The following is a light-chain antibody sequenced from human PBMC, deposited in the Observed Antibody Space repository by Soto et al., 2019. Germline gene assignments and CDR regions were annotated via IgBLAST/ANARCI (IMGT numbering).Light chain of an antibody. V-gene: IGKV3-20*01. CDR3: QQYGAPPTT. CDR1: QSVWSNF. CDR2: GVS. Sequence: EIVLTQSPGTLSLSPGERATLSCRASQSVWSNFFAWYQQKPGQAPRLLIYGVSSRATDIPDRFSGGGSGTDFTLTNSRLEPEDLAVYFCQQYGAPPTTFGGGTKVEIK. J-gene: IGKJ4*01.